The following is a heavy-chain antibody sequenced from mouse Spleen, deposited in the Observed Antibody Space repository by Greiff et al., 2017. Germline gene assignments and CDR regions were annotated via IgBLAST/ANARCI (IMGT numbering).Heavy chain of an antibody. CDR1: GYAFSSSW. Sequence: VQLQQSGPELVKPGASVKISCKASGYAFSSSWMNWVKQRPGKGLEWIGRIYPGDGDTNYNGKFKGKATLTADKSSSTAYMQLSSLTSEDSAVYFCARSGFHYYGSSYDYWGQGTTLTVSS. J-gene: IGHJ2*01. D-gene: IGHD1-1*01. V-gene: IGHV1-82*01. CDR2: IYPGDGDT. CDR3: ARSGFHYYGSSYDY.